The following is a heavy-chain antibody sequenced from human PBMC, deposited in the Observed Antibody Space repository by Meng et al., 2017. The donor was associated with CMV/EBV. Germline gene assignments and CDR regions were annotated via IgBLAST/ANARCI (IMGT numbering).Heavy chain of an antibody. D-gene: IGHD3-10*01. J-gene: IGHJ5*02. Sequence: GSLRLSCTVSGGSISSYYWSWIRQPPGKGLEWIGYIYYSGSTNSNPSLKSRVPISVETSKNQFSLKLSSVTAADTALYYCASVTMVRGENWVDPWGQGTLVTVSS. CDR1: GGSISSYY. CDR2: IYYSGST. CDR3: ASVTMVRGENWVDP. V-gene: IGHV4-59*01.